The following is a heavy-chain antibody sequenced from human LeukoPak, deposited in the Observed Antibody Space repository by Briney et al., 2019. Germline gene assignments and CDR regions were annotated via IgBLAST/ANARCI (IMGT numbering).Heavy chain of an antibody. CDR2: INHSGST. Sequence: SETLSLTCAVYGGSFSGYYWSWIRQPPGKGLEWIGEINHSGSTNYNPSLKSRVTISVDTSKNQFSLKLSSVTAADTAVYYCARQGGDTAMAYYFDYWGQGTLVTVSS. D-gene: IGHD5-18*01. CDR1: GGSFSGYY. J-gene: IGHJ4*02. V-gene: IGHV4-34*01. CDR3: ARQGGDTAMAYYFDY.